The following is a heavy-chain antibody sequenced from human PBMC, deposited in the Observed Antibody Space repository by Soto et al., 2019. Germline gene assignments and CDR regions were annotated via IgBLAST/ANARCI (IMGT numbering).Heavy chain of an antibody. V-gene: IGHV3-30*18. CDR3: AKGTYYDDRGDYYIFDY. J-gene: IGHJ4*02. CDR2: ISYDGSNE. Sequence: QVQLVESGGGVVQPGRSLRLSCAVSGFTFSSYGMHWVRQAPGKGLEWVAHISYDGSNEHYVDSVKGRFTISRDNSKNTLDLQMNSMRTADTAGYYCAKGTYYDDRGDYYIFDYWGRGTLVIFSS. D-gene: IGHD3-22*01. CDR1: GFTFSSYG.